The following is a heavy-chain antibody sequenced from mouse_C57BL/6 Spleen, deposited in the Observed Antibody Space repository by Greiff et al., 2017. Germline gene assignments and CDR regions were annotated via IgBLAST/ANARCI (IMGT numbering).Heavy chain of an antibody. Sequence: EVKVEESGPGLVKPSQSLSLTCSVTGYSITSGYYWNWIRQFPGNKLEWMGYISYDGSNNYNPSLKNRISITRDTSKNQFFLKLNSVTTEDTATYYCARLPSWYFDVWGTGTTVTVSS. V-gene: IGHV3-6*01. CDR1: GYSITSGYY. D-gene: IGHD2-10*02. CDR3: ARLPSWYFDV. J-gene: IGHJ1*03. CDR2: ISYDGSN.